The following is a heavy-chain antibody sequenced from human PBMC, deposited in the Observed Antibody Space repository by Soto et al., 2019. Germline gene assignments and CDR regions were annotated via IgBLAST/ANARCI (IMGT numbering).Heavy chain of an antibody. CDR2: MNPNSGNT. D-gene: IGHD5-18*01. J-gene: IGHJ6*03. CDR1: GYTFTSYD. V-gene: IGHV1-8*01. CDR3: ARGRTAMALYYYYYYMDV. Sequence: ASVKVSCKASGYTFTSYDINWVRQATGQGLEWMGWMNPNSGNTGYAQKFQGRVTMTRNTSISTAYMELSSLRSEDTAVYYCARGRTAMALYYYYYYMDVWGKGTTVTVSS.